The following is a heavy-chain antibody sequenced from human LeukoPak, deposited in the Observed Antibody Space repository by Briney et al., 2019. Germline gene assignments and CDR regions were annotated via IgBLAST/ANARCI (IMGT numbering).Heavy chain of an antibody. J-gene: IGHJ3*02. CDR3: AMQSHGAFDI. V-gene: IGHV1-69*05. CDR1: GGTLSSYA. CDR2: IIPIFGTA. Sequence: SVNVSCKASGGTLSSYAISWVPQAPGPGLEWMGGIIPIFGTANYAQKFQGRVTITRNTSISTAYMELSSLRSEDTAVYYCAMQSHGAFDIWGQGTMVTVSS.